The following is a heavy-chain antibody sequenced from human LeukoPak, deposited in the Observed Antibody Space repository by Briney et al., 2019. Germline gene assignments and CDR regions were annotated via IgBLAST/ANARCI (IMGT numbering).Heavy chain of an antibody. V-gene: IGHV1-3*01. J-gene: IGHJ4*02. CDR2: INAGNGNT. CDR3: ARTRMYYYDSSGYFDY. CDR1: GYTFTSYA. D-gene: IGHD3-22*01. Sequence: ASVKVSCKASGYTFTSYAMHWVRQAPGQRLEWMGWINAGNGNTKYSQKFQGRVTITRDTSASTAYMELSSLRSEDTAVYYCARTRMYYYDSSGYFDYWGQGTLVTVSS.